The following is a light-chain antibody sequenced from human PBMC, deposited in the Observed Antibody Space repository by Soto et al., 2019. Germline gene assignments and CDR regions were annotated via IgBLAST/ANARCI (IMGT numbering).Light chain of an antibody. CDR1: QSFRGL. V-gene: IGKV3-20*01. CDR3: QQYGGSPRIT. J-gene: IGKJ5*01. Sequence: EVVLTQSPVPLSLSPGERATLSCRSSQSFRGLLAWYQQKPGQAPRLLIYDAYNRATGIPDRFSGSGSGTDFTLIINRLEPEDVAIYYCQQYGGSPRITFGQGTRLEIK. CDR2: DAY.